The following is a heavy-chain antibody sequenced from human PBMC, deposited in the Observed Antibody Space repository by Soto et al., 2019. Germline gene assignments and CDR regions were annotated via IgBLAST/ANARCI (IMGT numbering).Heavy chain of an antibody. CDR3: ARDIVVVVTHDAFDI. J-gene: IGHJ3*02. V-gene: IGHV1-69*08. CDR1: GGTFSSYT. D-gene: IGHD2-15*01. CDR2: IIPILGIA. Sequence: QVQLVQSGAEVKKPGSSVKVSCKASGGTFSSYTISWVRQAPGQGLEWMGRIIPILGIANYAQKFQGRVTITADKSTSTAYMELSSLRSEDTAVYYCARDIVVVVTHDAFDIWGQGTMVTVSS.